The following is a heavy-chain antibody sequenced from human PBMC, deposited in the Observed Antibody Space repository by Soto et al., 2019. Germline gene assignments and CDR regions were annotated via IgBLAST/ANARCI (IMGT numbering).Heavy chain of an antibody. CDR2: ISYDGSNK. CDR1: GFTFSSYG. CDR3: AKDLFDSSGYLDYYYYYGMDV. V-gene: IGHV3-30*18. J-gene: IGHJ6*02. D-gene: IGHD3-22*01. Sequence: GESLKISCAASGFTFSSYGMHWVRQAPGKGLEWVAVISYDGSNKYYADSVKGRVTISRDNSKNTLYLQMNSLRAEDTAVYYCAKDLFDSSGYLDYYYYYGMDVWGQGTTVTVSS.